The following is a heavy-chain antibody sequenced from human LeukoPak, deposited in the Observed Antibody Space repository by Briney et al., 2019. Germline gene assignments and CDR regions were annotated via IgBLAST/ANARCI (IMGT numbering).Heavy chain of an antibody. D-gene: IGHD3-3*01. Sequence: SVKVSCKASGGTFSSYAISWVRQAPGQGLEWMGRIIPILGIANYAQKFQGRVTITADKSTSTAYMELSSLRSEDTAVYYCAREGSNLVQGTIFAPFDPWGQGTLVTVSS. CDR2: IIPILGIA. CDR3: AREGSNLVQGTIFAPFDP. CDR1: GGTFSSYA. V-gene: IGHV1-69*04. J-gene: IGHJ5*02.